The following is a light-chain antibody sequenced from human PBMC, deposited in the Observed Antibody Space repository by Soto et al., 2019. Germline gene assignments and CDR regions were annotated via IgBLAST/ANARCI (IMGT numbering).Light chain of an antibody. J-gene: IGLJ1*01. CDR3: SSYTTSYFYV. CDR2: GVS. CDR1: GRDIGAYDY. V-gene: IGLV2-14*01. Sequence: QSVLTQPASVSGSPGQSITISCTGSGRDIGAYDYVSWYQQHPGKAPKLLIYGVSNRPSGVSYRFSASKSAFTASLTISGLQAEDEAHYYCSSYTTSYFYVFGPGTKVTVL.